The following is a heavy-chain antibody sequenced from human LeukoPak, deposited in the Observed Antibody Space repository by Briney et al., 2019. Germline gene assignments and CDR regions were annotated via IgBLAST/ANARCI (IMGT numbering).Heavy chain of an antibody. D-gene: IGHD3-22*01. CDR3: ARPLDDDSGGYFLGY. V-gene: IGHV5-51*01. CDR1: GYSFTSYW. Sequence: GESLKISCKGSGYSFTSYWIGWVRQMPGKGLEWMGIIYPGDSDTRYSPSFQGQVTISADKSISTAYLQWSSLKASDTAMYYCARPLDDDSGGYFLGYWGQGTLVTVSS. J-gene: IGHJ4*02. CDR2: IYPGDSDT.